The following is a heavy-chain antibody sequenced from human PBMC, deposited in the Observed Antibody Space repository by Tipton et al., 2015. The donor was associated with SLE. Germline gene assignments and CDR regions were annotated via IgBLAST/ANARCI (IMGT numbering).Heavy chain of an antibody. CDR2: ISYDGSNK. CDR3: ARAANWGSRNDAFDI. V-gene: IGHV3-30*04. D-gene: IGHD7-27*01. CDR1: GFTFSSYA. Sequence: SLRLSCAASGFTFSSYAMHWVRQAPGKGLELVAVISYDGSNKYYADSVKGRFTISRDNSKNTLYLQMNSLRAEDTAVYYCARAANWGSRNDAFDIWGQGTMVTVSS. J-gene: IGHJ3*02.